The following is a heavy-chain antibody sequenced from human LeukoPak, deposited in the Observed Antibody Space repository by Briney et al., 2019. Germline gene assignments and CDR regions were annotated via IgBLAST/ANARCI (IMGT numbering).Heavy chain of an antibody. CDR1: GYTFTSYA. CDR3: AREGDRSHIVVAPPDY. CDR2: INTNTGNP. V-gene: IGHV7-4-1*02. D-gene: IGHD2-21*01. Sequence: GVSVKVSCKASGYTFTSYAMNWVRQAPGQGLEWMGWINTNTGNPTYAQGFTGRFVFSLDTSVSTAYLQISSLKAEDTAVYYCAREGDRSHIVVAPPDYWGQGTLVTVSS. J-gene: IGHJ4*02.